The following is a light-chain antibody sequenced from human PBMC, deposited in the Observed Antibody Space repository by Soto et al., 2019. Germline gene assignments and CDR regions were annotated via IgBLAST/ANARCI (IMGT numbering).Light chain of an antibody. CDR3: CSYTRSGTLI. CDR2: DVS. J-gene: IGLJ1*01. CDR1: SSDIGDYNY. V-gene: IGLV2-14*01. Sequence: QSALTQPASASGFPGQSITISCVGTSSDIGDYNYVSWYQQHPGKVPKVIIYDVSNRPSGVSYRFSATKSGNTASLTISGLQAEDEADYYCCSYTRSGTLIFGTGTKLTVL.